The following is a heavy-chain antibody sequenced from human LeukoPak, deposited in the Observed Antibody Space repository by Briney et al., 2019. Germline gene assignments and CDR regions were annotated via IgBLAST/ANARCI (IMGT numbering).Heavy chain of an antibody. CDR3: ARDSGSYSLGWFDP. CDR2: IYTSGSS. Sequence: PSETLSLTCTVSGGSISSGSYYWSWIRQPAGRGLEWIGRIYTSGSSNYNPSNNRRVTTSVDTYNYQFSLKPSSVTAADTAVYYCARDSGSYSLGWFDPWGQGTLVTVSS. J-gene: IGHJ5*02. CDR1: GGSISSGSYY. D-gene: IGHD1-26*01. V-gene: IGHV4-61*02.